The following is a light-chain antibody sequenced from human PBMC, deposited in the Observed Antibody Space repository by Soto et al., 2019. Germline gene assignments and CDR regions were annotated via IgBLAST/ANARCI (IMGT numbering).Light chain of an antibody. CDR3: PQLNTYPPT. CDR1: QGIRNH. CDR2: AAS. J-gene: IGKJ2*01. Sequence: IPLTMSPSSLSASVGDRVTIPCRASQGIRNHLAWYQQESGKAPKLLIYAASTLQSGVPSGFTGSGFGTNFTLTIISLQPEDFATYYSPQLNTYPPTFGEGTRL. V-gene: IGKV1-9*01.